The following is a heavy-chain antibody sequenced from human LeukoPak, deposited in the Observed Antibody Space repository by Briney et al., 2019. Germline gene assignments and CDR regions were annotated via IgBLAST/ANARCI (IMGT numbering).Heavy chain of an antibody. V-gene: IGHV3-23*01. Sequence: PGGSLILSCAASGFTFSSYAMSWVRQAPGKGLEWVSAISGSGGSTYYADSVKGRFTISRDNSKNTLYLQMNSLRAEDTAVYYCAKDFLFPGDYFDYWGQGTLVTVSS. CDR1: GFTFSSYA. CDR2: ISGSGGST. J-gene: IGHJ4*02. CDR3: AKDFLFPGDYFDY. D-gene: IGHD2/OR15-2a*01.